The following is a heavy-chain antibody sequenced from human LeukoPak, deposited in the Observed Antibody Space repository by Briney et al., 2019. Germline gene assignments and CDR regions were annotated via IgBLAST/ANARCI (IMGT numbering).Heavy chain of an antibody. CDR1: GDSVSRSDSY. CDR2: IYYSGRT. D-gene: IGHD3-22*01. J-gene: IGHJ1*01. Sequence: SETLSLTCTIFGDSVSRSDSYWDWIRQPPGKGLEWIGTIYYSGRTYYSPSLKSRVTLSVDMSNNQFSLTLNSVTAADTALYFCARRRYYDSSGYLEWGQGTLVTVSS. CDR3: ARRRYYDSSGYLE. V-gene: IGHV4-39*01.